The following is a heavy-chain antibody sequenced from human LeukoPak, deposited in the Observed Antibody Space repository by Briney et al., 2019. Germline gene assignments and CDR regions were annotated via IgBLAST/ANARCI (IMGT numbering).Heavy chain of an antibody. CDR1: GFTFSDYY. D-gene: IGHD4-17*01. J-gene: IGHJ6*02. Sequence: PGGSLRLSCASSGFTFSDYYMSWIRQAPGPGLEWVSHISGSNTYTNYADSVKGRFTISRDNANNSLYLQMNSLRAEDTAVYYCASGISPTLDYGDYSSYYYGMDVWGQGTTVTVSS. CDR2: ISGSNTYT. V-gene: IGHV3-11*06. CDR3: ASGISPTLDYGDYSSYYYGMDV.